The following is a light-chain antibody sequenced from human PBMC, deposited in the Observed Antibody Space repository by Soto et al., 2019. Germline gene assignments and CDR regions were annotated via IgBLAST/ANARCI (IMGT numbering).Light chain of an antibody. CDR3: QQYGSSRQA. J-gene: IGKJ1*01. Sequence: EMVLTQSPGTLSLSPGERATLSCRASQSVSSSYLAWYQQKSGRAPRLLIYGASSRATGIPDRFSGSGSGTDFTLTISRLEPEDFAGYYCQQYGSSRQAFGQGTKVEIK. CDR2: GAS. CDR1: QSVSSSY. V-gene: IGKV3-20*01.